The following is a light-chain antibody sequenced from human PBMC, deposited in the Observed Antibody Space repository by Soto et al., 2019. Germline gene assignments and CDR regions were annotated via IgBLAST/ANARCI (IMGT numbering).Light chain of an antibody. Sequence: QSALTQPASVSGSPGQSITISCTGTSSDVGGYNYVSWYQQHPGKAPKVMIYEVSNRPSGVSNRFSGSKSGNTASLTISGLQAEDDADYYCSSYTSSSTVVFGGGTKLTVL. CDR1: SSDVGGYNY. J-gene: IGLJ2*01. CDR2: EVS. CDR3: SSYTSSSTVV. V-gene: IGLV2-14*01.